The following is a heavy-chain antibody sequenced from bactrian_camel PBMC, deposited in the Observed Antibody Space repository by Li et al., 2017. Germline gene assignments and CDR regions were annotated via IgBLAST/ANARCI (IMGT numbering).Heavy chain of an antibody. CDR2: IVSDGSYT. Sequence: HVQLVESGGGLVQPGGSLRLSCAASGFTFSDYRMHWVRQAPGKGLEWVSTIVSDGSYTYYGDSVKGRFTISRDNAKNTVYLQMNNLKPEDTAVYYCVTGGRLATKATMSALFSNWGQGTQVTVS. J-gene: IGHJ4*01. CDR3: VTGGRLATKATMSALFSN. CDR1: GFTFSDYR. D-gene: IGHD4*01. V-gene: IGHV3S6*01.